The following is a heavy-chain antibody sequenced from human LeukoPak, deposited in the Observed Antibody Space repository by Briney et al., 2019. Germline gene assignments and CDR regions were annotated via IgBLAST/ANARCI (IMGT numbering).Heavy chain of an antibody. Sequence: ASVKVSCKASGYTFTGYYMHWVRQAPGQGLEWMGWINPNSGGTNYAQKFQGRVTMTRDTSISTAYMELRRLRSDDTAVYYCARGITMVRGVPAYGMDVWGQGTTVTVSS. V-gene: IGHV1-2*02. J-gene: IGHJ6*02. D-gene: IGHD3-10*01. CDR3: ARGITMVRGVPAYGMDV. CDR2: INPNSGGT. CDR1: GYTFTGYY.